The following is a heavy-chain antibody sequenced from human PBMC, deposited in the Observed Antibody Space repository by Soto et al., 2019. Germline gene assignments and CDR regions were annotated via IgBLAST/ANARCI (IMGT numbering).Heavy chain of an antibody. CDR1: GYTFTNYG. Sequence: ASVKVSCKASGYTFTNYGISWVRQAPGQGLEWMGWISAYNGNTNYAQKFQGRVTMTTDTSTSTAYMELRSLRSDDTAVYYCARAGWELHPGYFDYWGQGTLLTVSS. CDR2: ISAYNGNT. D-gene: IGHD1-26*01. J-gene: IGHJ4*02. V-gene: IGHV1-18*04. CDR3: ARAGWELHPGYFDY.